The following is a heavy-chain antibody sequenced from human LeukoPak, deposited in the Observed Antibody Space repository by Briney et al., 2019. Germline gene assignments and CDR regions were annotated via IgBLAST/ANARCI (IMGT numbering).Heavy chain of an antibody. Sequence: PSETLSLTCTVSGGSLSSYYWSWIRQPPGKGLEWIGYIYYSGSTNYNPSLKSRVTISVDTSKNQFSLKLSSVTAADTAVYYCARSRGSYPNWFDPWGQGTLVTVSS. CDR2: IYYSGST. CDR1: GGSLSSYY. D-gene: IGHD1-26*01. V-gene: IGHV4-59*01. J-gene: IGHJ5*02. CDR3: ARSRGSYPNWFDP.